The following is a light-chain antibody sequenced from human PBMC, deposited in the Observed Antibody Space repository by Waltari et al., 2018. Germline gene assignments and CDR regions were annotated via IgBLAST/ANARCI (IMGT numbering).Light chain of an antibody. CDR3: QHHFRLPAT. V-gene: IGKV3-20*01. CDR2: GAS. CDR1: QSISRY. J-gene: IGKJ1*01. Sequence: LTQAPGTLSLSPGERATLSCRASQSISRYLAWYQQKPGQAPRLLIYGASTRATGIPDRFSGRGSGTDFSLTISGLEPEDSAVYYCQHHFRLPATFGQGTKVEIK.